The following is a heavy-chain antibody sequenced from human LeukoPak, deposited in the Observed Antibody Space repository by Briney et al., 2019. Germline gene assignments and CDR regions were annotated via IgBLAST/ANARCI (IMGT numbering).Heavy chain of an antibody. Sequence: PSETLSLTCTVSGYSISSGYYWGWIRQPPGKGLEWIGSIYHSGSTYYNPSLKSRVTISVDTSKNQFSLKLNSVIAADTAVYYCAGESSSSGWHNFDYWGQGTLVTVSS. D-gene: IGHD6-19*01. CDR1: GYSISSGYY. V-gene: IGHV4-38-2*02. CDR2: IYHSGST. CDR3: AGESSSSGWHNFDY. J-gene: IGHJ4*02.